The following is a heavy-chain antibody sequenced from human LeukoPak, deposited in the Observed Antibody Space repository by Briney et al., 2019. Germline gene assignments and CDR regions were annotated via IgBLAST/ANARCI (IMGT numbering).Heavy chain of an antibody. D-gene: IGHD5-24*01. Sequence: GASVKVSCKASGGTFSSYAISWVRQAPGQGLEWMGGIIPIFGTANYAQKFQGRVTITADESTSTAYMELSSLRSEDTAVYYCARDVSGDGYNPFDYWGQGTPVTVSS. V-gene: IGHV1-69*13. J-gene: IGHJ4*02. CDR1: GGTFSSYA. CDR2: IIPIFGTA. CDR3: ARDVSGDGYNPFDY.